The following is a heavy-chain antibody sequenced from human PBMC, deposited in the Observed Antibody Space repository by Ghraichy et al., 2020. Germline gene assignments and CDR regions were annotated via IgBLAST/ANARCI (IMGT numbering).Heavy chain of an antibody. CDR2: IRSKANSYAT. D-gene: IGHD2-2*02. CDR3: TRPRDCSSTNCYKYAFDI. CDR1: GFTFSGSA. V-gene: IGHV3-73*01. J-gene: IGHJ3*02. Sequence: GGSLRLSCAASGFTFSGSAMHWVRQASGKGLEWVGRIRSKANSYATAYAASVKGRFTISRDDSKNTAYLQMNSLKTEDTAVYYCTRPRDCSSTNCYKYAFDIWGQGTMVTVSS.